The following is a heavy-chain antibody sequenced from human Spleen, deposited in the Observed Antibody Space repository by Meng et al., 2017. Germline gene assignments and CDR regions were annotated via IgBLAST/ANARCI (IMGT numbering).Heavy chain of an antibody. V-gene: IGHV1-2*06. J-gene: IGHJ3*02. Sequence: ASVKVSCKPSGYNFPDYYIHWVRRAPGQGLEWMGRINPKSGDTHYAQKFQARVTMTGDTSISTAYMELSRLRSDDTAVYYCARPKYYYGSGSYLSADDAFDIWGQGTMVTVSS. CDR2: INPKSGDT. CDR1: GYNFPDYY. D-gene: IGHD3-10*01. CDR3: ARPKYYYGSGSYLSADDAFDI.